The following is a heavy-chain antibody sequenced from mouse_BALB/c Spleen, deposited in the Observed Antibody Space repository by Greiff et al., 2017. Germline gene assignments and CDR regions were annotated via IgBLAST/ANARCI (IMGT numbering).Heavy chain of an antibody. CDR2: ISSGGGST. Sequence: EVQVVESGGGLVKPGGSLKLSCAASGFAFSSYDMSWVRQTPEKRLEWVAYISSGGGSTYYPDTVKGRFTISRDNAKNTLYLQMSSLKSEDTAMYYCARLGYDVWESWFANWGQGTLVTVSA. V-gene: IGHV5-12-1*01. CDR1: GFAFSSYD. J-gene: IGHJ3*01. D-gene: IGHD2-2*01. CDR3: ARLGYDVWESWFAN.